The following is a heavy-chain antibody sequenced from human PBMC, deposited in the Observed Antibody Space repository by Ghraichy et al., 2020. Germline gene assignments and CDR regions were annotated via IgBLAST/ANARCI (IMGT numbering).Heavy chain of an antibody. CDR2: INHSGST. CDR1: GGSFSGYY. J-gene: IGHJ6*02. D-gene: IGHD2-15*01. CDR3: ARAKMTSGFYYYYYGMDV. V-gene: IGHV4-34*01. Sequence: SETLSLTCAVYGGSFSGYYWSWIRQPPGKGLEWIGEINHSGSTNYNPSLKSRVTISVDTSKNQFSLKLSSVTAADTAVYYCARAKMTSGFYYYYYGMDVWGQGTTVTVSS.